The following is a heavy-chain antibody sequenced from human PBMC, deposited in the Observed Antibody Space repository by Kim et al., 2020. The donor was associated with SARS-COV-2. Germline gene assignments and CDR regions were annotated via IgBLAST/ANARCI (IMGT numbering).Heavy chain of an antibody. D-gene: IGHD4-4*01. CDR2: ISWNSGSI. CDR1: GFTFDDYA. J-gene: IGHJ6*02. Sequence: GGSLRLSCAASGFTFDDYAMHWVRQAPGKGLEWVSGISWNSGSIGYADSVKGRFTISRDNAKNSLYLQMNSLRAEDTALYYCAKDRHSKSYYYYYGMDVWGQGTTVTVSS. CDR3: AKDRHSKSYYYYYGMDV. V-gene: IGHV3-9*01.